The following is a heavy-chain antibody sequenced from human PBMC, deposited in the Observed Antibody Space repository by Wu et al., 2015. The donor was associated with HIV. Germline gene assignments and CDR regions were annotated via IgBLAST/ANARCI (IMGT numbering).Heavy chain of an antibody. CDR3: ARQAHGYLDY. J-gene: IGHJ4*02. V-gene: IGHV1-69*11. CDR2: IVPVIGAT. Sequence: QVQLVQSGAEVRKPGSSVRVSCKTSGGSIGSYAITWVRQAPGQGLEWMGKIVPVIGATNYAQKFQGRLTIMTDYMEMTNLQSDDTAVYFCARQAHGYLDYWGQGTLVTVSS. CDR1: GGSIGSYA.